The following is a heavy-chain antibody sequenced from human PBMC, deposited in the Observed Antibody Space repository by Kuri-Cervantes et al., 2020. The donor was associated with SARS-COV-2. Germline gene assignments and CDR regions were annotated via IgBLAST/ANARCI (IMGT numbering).Heavy chain of an antibody. CDR1: GGSTSSQSYH. V-gene: IGHV4-4*07. D-gene: IGHD1-14*01. Sequence: SETLSLTCTVSGGSTSSQSYHWGWIRQPAGKGLEWIGRIYTSGSTNYNPSLKSRVTMSVDTSKNQFSLKLSSVTAADTAVYYCARIPRTYAFDIWGQGTMVTVSS. J-gene: IGHJ3*02. CDR3: ARIPRTYAFDI. CDR2: IYTSGST.